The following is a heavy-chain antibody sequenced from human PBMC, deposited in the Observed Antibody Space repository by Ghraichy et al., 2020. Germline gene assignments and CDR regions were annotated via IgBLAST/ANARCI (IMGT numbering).Heavy chain of an antibody. V-gene: IGHV1-18*04. CDR3: ARHWWNWNYEYYGMDV. D-gene: IGHD1-1*01. CDR2: ISAYNGNT. Sequence: ASVKVSCKASGYTFTSYGISWVRQAPGQGLEWMGWISAYNGNTNYAQKLQGRVTMTTDTSTSTAYMELRSLRSDDTAVYYCARHWWNWNYEYYGMDVWGQGTTVTVSS. CDR1: GYTFTSYG. J-gene: IGHJ6*02.